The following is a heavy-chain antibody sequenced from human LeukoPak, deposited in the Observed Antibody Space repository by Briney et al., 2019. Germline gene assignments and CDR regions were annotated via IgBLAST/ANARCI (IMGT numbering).Heavy chain of an antibody. J-gene: IGHJ5*02. CDR3: ARTGYSNHWFDP. D-gene: IGHD6-13*01. Sequence: GGSLRLSCAASGFTFSSYWMSWVRQAPGKGLEWVSAISGSGGSTYYADSVKGRFTISRDNSKNTLYLQMNSLRAEDTAVYYCARTGYSNHWFDPWGQGTLVTVSS. CDR2: ISGSGGST. V-gene: IGHV3-23*01. CDR1: GFTFSSYW.